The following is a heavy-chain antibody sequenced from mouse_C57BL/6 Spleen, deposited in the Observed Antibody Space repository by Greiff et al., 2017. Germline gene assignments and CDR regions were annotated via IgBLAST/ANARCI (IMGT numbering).Heavy chain of an antibody. CDR2: ISDGGSYT. CDR1: GFTFSSYA. Sequence: KLVESGGGLVKPGGSLKLSCAASGFTFSSYAMSWVRQTPEKRLEWVATISDGGSYTYYPDNVKGRFTISRDNAKNNLYLQMSHLKSEDTAMYYCARSPNYYGSSYWYFDVWGTGTTVTVSS. V-gene: IGHV5-4*03. J-gene: IGHJ1*03. CDR3: ARSPNYYGSSYWYFDV. D-gene: IGHD1-1*01.